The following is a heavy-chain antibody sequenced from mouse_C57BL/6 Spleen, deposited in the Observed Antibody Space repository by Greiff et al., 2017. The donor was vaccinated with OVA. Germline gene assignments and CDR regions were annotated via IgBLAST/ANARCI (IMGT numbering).Heavy chain of an antibody. Sequence: VQLQQSGAELVRPGASVTLSCKASGYTFTDYDMHWVKQTPVHGLEWIGDIDPETGGTDYNQKFKGKAILTADKSYSTAYIELRSLTSEDSAVYYCDVVYSLDYWGQGTSVTVSS. CDR3: DVVYSLDY. D-gene: IGHD1-1*01. V-gene: IGHV1-15*01. J-gene: IGHJ4*01. CDR2: IDPETGGT. CDR1: GYTFTDYD.